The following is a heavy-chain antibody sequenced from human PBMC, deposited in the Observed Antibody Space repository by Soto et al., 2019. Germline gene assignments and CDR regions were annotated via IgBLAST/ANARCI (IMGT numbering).Heavy chain of an antibody. Sequence: SETLSLTCTVSGGSITSNAYYWGWIHQPPGKGLEWLGYIYYSGSASYNTSLKSRVTMSVDTSKNQFSLKLSSVTAADTVVYYFARRPKRGSYSWCFDYWGQGTLVTVSS. J-gene: IGHJ4*02. CDR1: GGSITSNAYY. CDR3: ARRPKRGSYSWCFDY. V-gene: IGHV4-39*01. CDR2: IYYSGSA. D-gene: IGHD1-26*01.